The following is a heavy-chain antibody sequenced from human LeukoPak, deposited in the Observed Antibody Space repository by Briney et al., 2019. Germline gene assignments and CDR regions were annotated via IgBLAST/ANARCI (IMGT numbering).Heavy chain of an antibody. CDR1: GFTFSSYG. Sequence: GGSLRLSCAASGFTFSSYGMHWVRQAPGRGLEWVAVISYDGSNKYYAGSVKGRFTIYRDNSKNTLYLQMNSLRAADTAVYYCAKDYVTTSYWYVDLWGRGTLVTVSS. V-gene: IGHV3-30*18. CDR2: ISYDGSNK. J-gene: IGHJ2*01. D-gene: IGHD3-16*01. CDR3: AKDYVTTSYWYVDL.